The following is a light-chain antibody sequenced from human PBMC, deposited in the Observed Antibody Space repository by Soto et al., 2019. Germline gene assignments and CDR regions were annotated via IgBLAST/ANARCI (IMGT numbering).Light chain of an antibody. CDR1: KNDIGVYDF. V-gene: IGLV2-8*01. CDR3: QSYAGSNTYV. J-gene: IGLJ1*01. Sequence: QSALTQPPSASGYPGQSVTISCTGTKNDIGVYDFVSWYQHHPGKAPRLIIYEVVQRPSGVPDRFSGSKSGNTASLTVSGLQPADEADYFCQSYAGSNTYVFGSGTQLTVL. CDR2: EVV.